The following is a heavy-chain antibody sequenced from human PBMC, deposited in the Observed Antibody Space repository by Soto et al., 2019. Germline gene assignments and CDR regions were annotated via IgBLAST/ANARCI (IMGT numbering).Heavy chain of an antibody. CDR3: ALNPISSDDSSGFEYYYYGMDV. V-gene: IGHV4-59*12. Sequence: PAETLSLTCTVSGGSISSYYWSWIRQPPGKGLEWIGYIYYSGSTNYNPSLKSRVTISVDTSKNQFSLKLSSVTAADTAVYYCALNPISSDDSSGFEYYYYGMDVWGQGTTVTVSS. CDR2: IYYSGST. D-gene: IGHD6-25*01. CDR1: GGSISSYY. J-gene: IGHJ6*02.